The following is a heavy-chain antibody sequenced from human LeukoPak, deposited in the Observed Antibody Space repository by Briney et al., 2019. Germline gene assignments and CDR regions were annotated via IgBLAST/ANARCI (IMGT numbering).Heavy chain of an antibody. J-gene: IGHJ3*02. CDR3: VRETFIAMVGSHALDI. CDR1: GFTFSSSW. D-gene: IGHD6-19*01. Sequence: GGSLRLSCVASGFTFSSSWMHWVRQAPGKGLVWVSRIYSDGRTTDYADSVRGRFTISRDNAKNMLYLQMSGLNAEDTAVYYCVRETFIAMVGSHALDIWGQGTMVIVSS. CDR2: IYSDGRTT. V-gene: IGHV3-74*01.